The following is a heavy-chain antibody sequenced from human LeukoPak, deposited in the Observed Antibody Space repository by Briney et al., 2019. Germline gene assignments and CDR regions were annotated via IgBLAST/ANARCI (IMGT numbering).Heavy chain of an antibody. V-gene: IGHV3-21*01. Sequence: GGSLRLSCAASGFTFNTYGMSWVRQAPGKGLEWVSFISTSSSYIYYADSVKGRFTISRDNAKNSLYLEMNSLRAEDTAVYYCARDRGDCSSTSCYGMDEGGDFDYWGQGTLVTVSS. D-gene: IGHD2-2*01. CDR3: ARDRGDCSSTSCYGMDEGGDFDY. CDR1: GFTFNTYG. CDR2: ISTSSSYI. J-gene: IGHJ4*02.